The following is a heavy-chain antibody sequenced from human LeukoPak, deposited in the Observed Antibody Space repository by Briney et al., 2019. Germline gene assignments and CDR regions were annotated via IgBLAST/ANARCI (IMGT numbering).Heavy chain of an antibody. CDR1: GGSFNGYY. CDR2: INHSGST. J-gene: IGHJ4*02. D-gene: IGHD2-2*01. V-gene: IGHV4-34*01. Sequence: SETLSLTCAVYGGSFNGYYWSWIRQPPGKGLEWIGEINHSGSTNYSPSLKSRVTLSVDTSKNQFSLRLSSVTAADTAVYYCARVKGIVVVPAARYYFDYWGQGTLVTVSS. CDR3: ARVKGIVVVPAARYYFDY.